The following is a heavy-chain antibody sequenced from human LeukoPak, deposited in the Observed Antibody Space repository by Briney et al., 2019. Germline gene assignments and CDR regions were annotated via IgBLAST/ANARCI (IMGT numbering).Heavy chain of an antibody. D-gene: IGHD6-13*01. CDR3: ARALYSSSWSDY. CDR2: IRYDGSNK. Sequence: GGSLRLSCAASGFTFSSYGMHWVRQAPGKGLEWVAFIRYDGSNKYYADSVKGRFTISRDNSKNTLYLQMNSLRAEDTAVYYCARALYSSSWSDYWGQGTLVTVSS. V-gene: IGHV3-30*02. CDR1: GFTFSSYG. J-gene: IGHJ4*02.